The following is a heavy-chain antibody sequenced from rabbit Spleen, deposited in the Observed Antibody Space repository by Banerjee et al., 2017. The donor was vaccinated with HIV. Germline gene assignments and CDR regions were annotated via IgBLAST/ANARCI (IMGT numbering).Heavy chain of an antibody. Sequence: EESGGDLVKPEGSLTLTCTASGFSFSSSYWICWVRQAPGKGLEWIGYIDPIFGSTYFASWVNGRFTISSHNAQNTLYLQLNSLTAADTATYFCVRDRANIGGDYGPFYFDLWGQGTLVTVS. J-gene: IGHJ4*01. CDR1: GFSFSSSYW. CDR2: IDPIFGST. CDR3: VRDRANIGGDYGPFYFDL. D-gene: IGHD2-1*01. V-gene: IGHV1S45*01.